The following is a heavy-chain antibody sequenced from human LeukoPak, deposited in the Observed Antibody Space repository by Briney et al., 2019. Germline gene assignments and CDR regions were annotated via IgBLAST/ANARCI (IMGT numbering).Heavy chain of an antibody. CDR1: GYTFRSYG. CDR2: INIYSGTT. V-gene: IGHV1-18*01. J-gene: IGHJ4*02. D-gene: IGHD3-10*01. CDR3: ARGDYYGSGTYYKKTVDY. Sequence: ASVKVSCKASGYTFRSYGITWVRQAPGQGLEWMGWINIYSGTTNQAEKLQGRVTMTTDISTSTAYMELRSLRSDDTAVYYCARGDYYGSGTYYKKTVDYWGQGTLVTASS.